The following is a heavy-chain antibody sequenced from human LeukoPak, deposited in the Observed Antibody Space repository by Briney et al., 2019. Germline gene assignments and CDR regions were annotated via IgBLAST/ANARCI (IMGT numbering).Heavy chain of an antibody. Sequence: GGSLRLSCAASGFTFSSYAMNWVRKAPGKGLEWVSAIGGSGGSTYYADSVKGRFTISRDNSKNTLYLQMNSLRAEDTAVYYCAKEVVTAILIDYWGQGTLVPVSS. CDR3: AKEVVTAILIDY. CDR2: IGGSGGST. CDR1: GFTFSSYA. J-gene: IGHJ4*02. D-gene: IGHD2-21*02. V-gene: IGHV3-23*01.